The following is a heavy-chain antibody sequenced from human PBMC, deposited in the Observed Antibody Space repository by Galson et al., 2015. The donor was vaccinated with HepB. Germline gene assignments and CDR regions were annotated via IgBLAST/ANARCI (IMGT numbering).Heavy chain of an antibody. CDR3: ASFPPIYCTNGVCTKGTGWFDP. Sequence: SVKVSCKASGGTFSSYAISWVRQAPGQGLEWMGGIIPIFGTANYAQKFQGRVTITADESTSTAYMELSSLRSEDTAVYYCASFPPIYCTNGVCTKGTGWFDPWGQGTLVTVSS. J-gene: IGHJ5*02. D-gene: IGHD2-8*01. V-gene: IGHV1-69*13. CDR2: IIPIFGTA. CDR1: GGTFSSYA.